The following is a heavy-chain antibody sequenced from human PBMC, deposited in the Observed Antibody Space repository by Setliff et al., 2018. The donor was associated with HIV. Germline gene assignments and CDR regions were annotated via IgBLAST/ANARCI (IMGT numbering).Heavy chain of an antibody. J-gene: IGHJ2*01. D-gene: IGHD2-2*03. CDR3: AREGTRDNGYSYDL. V-gene: IGHV3-48*03. Sequence: GGSLRLSCAASGFIFSRYEMTWVRQAPGKGLEWIAFIRGSGGDIYYADSVKGRFTISRDNGKNSLWLQMNRLRVEDTAIYYCAREGTRDNGYSYDLWGRGTLVTVSS. CDR2: IRGSGGDI. CDR1: GFIFSRYE.